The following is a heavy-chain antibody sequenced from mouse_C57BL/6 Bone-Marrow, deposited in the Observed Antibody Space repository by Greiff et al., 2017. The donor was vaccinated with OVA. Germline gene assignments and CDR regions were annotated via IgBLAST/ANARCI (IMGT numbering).Heavy chain of an antibody. CDR2: IYPGDGDT. Sequence: VKLQESGAELVKPGASVKISCKASGYAFSSYWMNWVKQRPGKGLEWIGQIYPGDGDTNYNGKFKGKATLTADKSSSTAYMQLSSLTSEDSAVYFCARSYYGSSPMDYWGQGTSVTVSS. D-gene: IGHD1-1*01. CDR3: ARSYYGSSPMDY. J-gene: IGHJ4*01. CDR1: GYAFSSYW. V-gene: IGHV1-80*01.